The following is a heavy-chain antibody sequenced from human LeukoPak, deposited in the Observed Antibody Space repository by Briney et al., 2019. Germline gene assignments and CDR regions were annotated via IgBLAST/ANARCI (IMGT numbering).Heavy chain of an antibody. V-gene: IGHV4-39*07. CDR2: IYYSGST. J-gene: IGHJ4*02. CDR3: ARWVRAMVDY. D-gene: IGHD5-18*01. CDR1: GGSISSSSYY. Sequence: PSETLSLTCTVSGGSISSSSYYWGWIRQPPGKGLEWIGSIYYSGSTYYNPSLKSRVTISVDTSKNQFSLKLSSVTAADTAVYYCARWVRAMVDYWGQGTLVTVSS.